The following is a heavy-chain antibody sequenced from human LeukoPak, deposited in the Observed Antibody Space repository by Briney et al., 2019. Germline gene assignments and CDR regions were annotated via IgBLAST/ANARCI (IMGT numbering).Heavy chain of an antibody. J-gene: IGHJ1*01. CDR2: AYGDGSSQ. D-gene: IGHD4-11*01. V-gene: IGHV3-33*01. CDR3: ATGGNFYYSH. Sequence: PGGSLRLSCAASGFPFSGYGMQWVRQAPGKGLEWVAVAYGDGSSQYYADSVKGRFSISKDISKNTLSLQMNSLRAEDTAVYSCATGGNFYYSHWGQGTLVTVSS. CDR1: GFPFSGYG.